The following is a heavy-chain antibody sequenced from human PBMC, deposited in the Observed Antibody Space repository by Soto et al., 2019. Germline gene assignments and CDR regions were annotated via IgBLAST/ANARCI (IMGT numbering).Heavy chain of an antibody. D-gene: IGHD3-3*01. J-gene: IGHJ4*02. CDR3: ARLPYDFWSGYYLGYFDY. Sequence: LSLTCTVSGGSISSSSYYWGWIRQPPGKGLEWIGSIYYSGSTYYNPSLKSRVTISVDTSKNQFSLKLSSVTAADTAVYYCARLPYDFWSGYYLGYFDYWGQGTLVTVSS. CDR2: IYYSGST. V-gene: IGHV4-39*01. CDR1: GGSISSSSYY.